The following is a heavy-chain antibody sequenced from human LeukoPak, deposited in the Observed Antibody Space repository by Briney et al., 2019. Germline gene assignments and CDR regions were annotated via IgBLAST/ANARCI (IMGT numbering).Heavy chain of an antibody. J-gene: IGHJ6*03. Sequence: PGGSLRLSCAASGFTFSSYAMSWVRQAPGKGLEWVSAISGSGGSTYYADSVKGRFTISRDNSKNTLYLQMNSLRAEDTAVYYCAKGITMVRGQGEYYYMDVWGKGTTVTVSS. D-gene: IGHD3-10*01. CDR2: ISGSGGST. V-gene: IGHV3-23*01. CDR1: GFTFSSYA. CDR3: AKGITMVRGQGEYYYMDV.